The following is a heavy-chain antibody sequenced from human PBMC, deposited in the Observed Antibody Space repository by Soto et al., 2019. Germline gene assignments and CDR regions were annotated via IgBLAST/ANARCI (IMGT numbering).Heavy chain of an antibody. CDR3: ARRERTPCSVRSCLNWYFDL. CDR1: GFTFSNYA. Sequence: QVQLVESGGGVVQPGRSLRLSCAASGFTFSNYAMHWVRQAPGKGLEWVAVITYDGSNKYYADSLKGRFTISRDNSQNTLYLQLNSLRTEDTSVYYCARRERTPCSVRSCLNWYFDLWGRGTLVTVSS. J-gene: IGHJ2*01. V-gene: IGHV3-30-3*01. CDR2: ITYDGSNK. D-gene: IGHD2-15*01.